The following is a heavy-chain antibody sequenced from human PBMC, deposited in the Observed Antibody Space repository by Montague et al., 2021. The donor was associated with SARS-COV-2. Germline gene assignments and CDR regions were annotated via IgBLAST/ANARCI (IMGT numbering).Heavy chain of an antibody. CDR1: GFTFSSYA. J-gene: IGHJ3*02. D-gene: IGHD6-13*01. Sequence: SLRLSCAASGFTFSSYAMSWVRQAPGKGLEWVSTISISDGNTYYADSVKGRFTISRDKSKNTLSLQMNSLRAEDTAVYYCAKDRQLVGDDAFDIWGQGTMVTVSS. CDR2: ISISDGNT. V-gene: IGHV3-23*01. CDR3: AKDRQLVGDDAFDI.